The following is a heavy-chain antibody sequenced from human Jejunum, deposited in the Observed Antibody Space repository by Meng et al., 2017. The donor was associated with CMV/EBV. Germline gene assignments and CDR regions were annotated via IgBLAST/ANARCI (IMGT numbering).Heavy chain of an antibody. D-gene: IGHD1/OR15-1a*01. Sequence: LGGAGGGLVKPGGSLRLSCAASGFTFSSNWMHWVRQAPGKGLVWVSHINSDGSDTNYADSVKGRFTISRDNAKNTLYLQMNSLRDEDTAVYYCARVEQEMCWGQGTLVTVSS. CDR2: INSDGSDT. CDR3: ARVEQEMC. J-gene: IGHJ4*02. CDR1: GFTFSSNW. V-gene: IGHV3-74*01.